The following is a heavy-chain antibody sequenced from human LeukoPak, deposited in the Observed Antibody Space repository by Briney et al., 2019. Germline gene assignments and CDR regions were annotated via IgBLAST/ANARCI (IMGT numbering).Heavy chain of an antibody. CDR3: ARGYCSSTSCYYDYYYGMDV. Sequence: GGSLRLSCAASGFTVSSNYMSWVRQAPGKGLEWVSVIYAGGSTYYADSVKGRFTISRDNSKNTVYLQMNSLRAEDTAVYYCARGYCSSTSCYYDYYYGMDVWGQGTTATVSS. V-gene: IGHV3-66*02. J-gene: IGHJ6*02. CDR2: IYAGGST. CDR1: GFTVSSNY. D-gene: IGHD2-2*01.